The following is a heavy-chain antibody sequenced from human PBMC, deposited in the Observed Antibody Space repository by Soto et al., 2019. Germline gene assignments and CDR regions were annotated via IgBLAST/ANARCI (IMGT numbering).Heavy chain of an antibody. CDR3: ARASLYYDILTGYYPGGWELDV. Sequence: EVQLVESGGGLVQPGGSLRLSCVASGFTFSSYWMSWVRQAPGKGLEWVANIKQDGSEKYYVDSVKGRFTISRDNAKNSLYLQMNSLRAEDTAVYYCARASLYYDILTGYYPGGWELDVWGKGTTVTVSS. J-gene: IGHJ6*04. V-gene: IGHV3-7*01. D-gene: IGHD3-9*01. CDR2: IKQDGSEK. CDR1: GFTFSSYW.